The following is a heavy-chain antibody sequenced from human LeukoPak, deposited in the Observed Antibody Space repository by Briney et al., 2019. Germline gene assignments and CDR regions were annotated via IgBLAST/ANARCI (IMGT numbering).Heavy chain of an antibody. Sequence: ASVKVSCKASGYTFTSYYLHWVRQAPGQGFEGMGIINPSGGSTSYAQKFQGRVTMTRDTSTSTVYMELSSLRSEDTAVYYCARVLWFGDPQHDAFDIWGQGTMVTVSS. CDR1: GYTFTSYY. CDR3: ARVLWFGDPQHDAFDI. J-gene: IGHJ3*02. D-gene: IGHD3-10*01. CDR2: INPSGGST. V-gene: IGHV1-46*01.